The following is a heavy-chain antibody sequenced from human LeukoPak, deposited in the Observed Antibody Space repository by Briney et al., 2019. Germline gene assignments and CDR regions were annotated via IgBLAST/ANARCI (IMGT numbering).Heavy chain of an antibody. CDR2: ISSSGSTI. CDR3: ARDEGYFQH. J-gene: IGHJ1*01. CDR1: GFNLRTYE. V-gene: IGHV3-48*03. Sequence: GGSLRLSCAASGFNLRTYEMNWVRQAPGKGLEWVSYISSSGSTIYYADSVKGRFTISRDNAKNSLYLQMNSLRAEDTAVYYCARDEGYFQHWGQGTLVTVSS.